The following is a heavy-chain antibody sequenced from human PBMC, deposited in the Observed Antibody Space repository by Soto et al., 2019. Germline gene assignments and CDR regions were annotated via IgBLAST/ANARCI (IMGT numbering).Heavy chain of an antibody. Sequence: GGSLRLSCAASGFTFSSYSMNWVRQAPGKGLEWVSYISSSSSTIYYADSVKGRFTISRDNAKNSLYLQMNSLRDEDTAVYYCAREKEDYDFWSGFFQHWGQGTLVTVSS. D-gene: IGHD3-3*01. J-gene: IGHJ1*01. V-gene: IGHV3-48*02. CDR3: AREKEDYDFWSGFFQH. CDR1: GFTFSSYS. CDR2: ISSSSSTI.